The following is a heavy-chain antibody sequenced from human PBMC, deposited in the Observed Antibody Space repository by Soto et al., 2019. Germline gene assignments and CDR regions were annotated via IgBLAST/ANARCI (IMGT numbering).Heavy chain of an antibody. D-gene: IGHD3-22*01. J-gene: IGHJ4*02. Sequence: EVQLVESGGNLVQPGGSLRLSCAASGFTFISYEMNWVRQAPGKGLEWVSYISSIGSTKYYADSVNGRFTISRDNATNSLYLQMNGLRADDSAVYYCARVFRRTYDNNGYYFDYWGQGILFTVSS. CDR1: GFTFISYE. V-gene: IGHV3-48*03. CDR2: ISSIGSTK. CDR3: ARVFRRTYDNNGYYFDY.